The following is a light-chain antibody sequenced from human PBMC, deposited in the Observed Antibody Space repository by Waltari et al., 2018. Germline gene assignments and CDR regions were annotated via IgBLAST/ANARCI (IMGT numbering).Light chain of an antibody. CDR1: QVISDS. CDR2: DAS. CDR3: QQYDFLPT. V-gene: IGKV1-33*01. J-gene: IGKJ2*01. Sequence: DIQMTQSPSSLSASVGDRVTITCQASQVISDSLNWYQQKPGRAPKLLIYDASNLQTGVPSRFSGRGSGTDFTFTISILQPEDVATYCCQQYDFLPTFGPGTKLDIK.